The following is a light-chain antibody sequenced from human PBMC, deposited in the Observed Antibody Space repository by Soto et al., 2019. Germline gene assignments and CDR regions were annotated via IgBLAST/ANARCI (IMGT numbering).Light chain of an antibody. V-gene: IGKV1-33*01. Sequence: DIQMTQSPSSLSASVGDRVTITCQASQDITNYLNWYQQKPGKAPKLLIYDASNLETGVPSRFSGSGSETDFTFTISSLQPEDIATYYCQQYDNLPFTFGPGTTVDLK. CDR3: QQYDNLPFT. J-gene: IGKJ3*01. CDR1: QDITNY. CDR2: DAS.